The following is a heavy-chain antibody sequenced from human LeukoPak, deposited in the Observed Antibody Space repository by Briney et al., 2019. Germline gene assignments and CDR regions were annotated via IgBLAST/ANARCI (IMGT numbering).Heavy chain of an antibody. V-gene: IGHV3-48*03. D-gene: IGHD1-14*01. CDR2: IGNTGRTI. CDR1: GFRFSSYE. Sequence: GGSLRLSCAASGFRFSSYEMNWVQQAPGRGLEWVSYIGNTGRTIYYVDSVKGRFTVSRDNAKNSLYLQMNSLRAEDTAIYYCVRGDRYFFDYWGQGTLVTVSS. CDR3: VRGDRYFFDY. J-gene: IGHJ4*02.